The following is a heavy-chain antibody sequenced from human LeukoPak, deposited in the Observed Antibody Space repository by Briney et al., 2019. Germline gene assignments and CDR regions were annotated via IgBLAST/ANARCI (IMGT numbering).Heavy chain of an antibody. J-gene: IGHJ6*02. CDR3: AKGYGAGFGSGTTNYYYYGMDV. D-gene: IGHD3-10*01. CDR2: ISGSGGST. V-gene: IGHV3-23*01. CDR1: GFTFSSYA. Sequence: GGSLRLSCAASGFTFSSYAMSWVRQAPGKGLEWVSAISGSGGSTYYADSVKGRFTISRDNSKNTLYLQMNSLRAEDTAVYYCAKGYGAGFGSGTTNYYYYGMDVWGQGTTVTASS.